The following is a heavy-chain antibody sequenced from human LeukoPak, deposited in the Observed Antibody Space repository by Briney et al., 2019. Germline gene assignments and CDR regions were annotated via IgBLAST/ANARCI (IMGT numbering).Heavy chain of an antibody. Sequence: SQTLSLTCTVSGFSISSDSYYWNWIRPPPGKGLECVGRFYTTGKTYYNPSLKSRVTISKDTSKNHFYLRLTTVTAADTAVYYCARGNPAAYWGRGTLVTVSS. CDR1: GFSISSDSYY. J-gene: IGHJ4*02. D-gene: IGHD6-25*01. CDR3: ARGNPAAY. CDR2: FYTTGKT. V-gene: IGHV4-61*02.